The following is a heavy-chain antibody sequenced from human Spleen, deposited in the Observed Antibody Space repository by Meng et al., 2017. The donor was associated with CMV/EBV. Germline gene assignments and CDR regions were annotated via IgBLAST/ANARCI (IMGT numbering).Heavy chain of an antibody. CDR1: GYTFASFG. Sequence: ASVKVSCKASGYTFASFGITWVRQAPGQGLEWMGWVSAYNANTNYAQKLQGRITMTTDTSTSTVYMELRNLRSDDTAVYYCARDKDEDDFWSGYSYYYYYYGMDVWGQGTTVTVSS. CDR2: VSAYNANT. V-gene: IGHV1-18*01. J-gene: IGHJ6*02. CDR3: ARDKDEDDFWSGYSYYYYYYGMDV. D-gene: IGHD3-3*01.